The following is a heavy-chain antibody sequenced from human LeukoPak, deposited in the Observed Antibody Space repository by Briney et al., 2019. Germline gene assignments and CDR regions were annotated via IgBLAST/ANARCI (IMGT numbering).Heavy chain of an antibody. CDR2: ISGSGGST. Sequence: PGGSLRLSCTVSGFTVSSNSMSWVRQAPGKGLEWVSAISGSGGSTYYADSVKGRFTISRDNSKNTLYLKMNSLRAEDTAVYYCAKARSRYYYDSSGCHRALFDYWGQGTLVTVSS. V-gene: IGHV3-23*01. J-gene: IGHJ4*02. CDR1: GFTVSSNS. CDR3: AKARSRYYYDSSGCHRALFDY. D-gene: IGHD3-22*01.